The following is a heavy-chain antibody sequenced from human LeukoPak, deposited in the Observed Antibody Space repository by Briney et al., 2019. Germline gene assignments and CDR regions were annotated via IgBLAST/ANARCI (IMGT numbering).Heavy chain of an antibody. CDR2: ISSSGGST. J-gene: IGHJ4*02. Sequence: PGGSLRLSCAASGFTFSSYAMSWVRQAPGKGLEWVSAISSSGGSTYYADSVKGRFTISRDNSKNTLYLQMNSLRAEDTAVYYCARSPYDWNYGDYWGQGTLVAVSS. CDR1: GFTFSSYA. D-gene: IGHD1-20*01. V-gene: IGHV3-23*01. CDR3: ARSPYDWNYGDY.